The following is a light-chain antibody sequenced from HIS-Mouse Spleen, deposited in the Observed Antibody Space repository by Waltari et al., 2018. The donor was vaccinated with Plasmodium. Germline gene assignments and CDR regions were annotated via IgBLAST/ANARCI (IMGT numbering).Light chain of an antibody. CDR2: GAS. CDR3: QQYGSSSWT. CDR1: QSVSSSY. V-gene: IGKV3-20*01. J-gene: IGKJ1*01. Sequence: EIVLTQSPGTLSLSPGERATLPCRASQSVSSSYLAWYQQKPGQAPRLLIYGASSRATGIPDRFSGSESGTDFTLTISRLEPEDFAVYYCQQYGSSSWTFGQGTKVEIK.